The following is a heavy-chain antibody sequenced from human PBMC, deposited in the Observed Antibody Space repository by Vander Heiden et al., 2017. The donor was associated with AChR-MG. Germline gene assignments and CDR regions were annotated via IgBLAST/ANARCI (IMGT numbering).Heavy chain of an antibody. J-gene: IGHJ5*01. CDR2: TSYDGNTQ. D-gene: IGHD6-13*01. V-gene: IGHV3-30-3*01. CDR1: GFTFRTYA. Sequence: QVQLVESGGGVVQPGKSLRPSGAASGFTFRTYAIHWVRQTPGKGLEWVAVTSYDGNTQYYADSVKGRFTISRDNSKNTLYLQMNSLRTEDTAIYYCARARSTIAAYNWFDSWGQGTLVTVSS. CDR3: ARARSTIAAYNWFDS.